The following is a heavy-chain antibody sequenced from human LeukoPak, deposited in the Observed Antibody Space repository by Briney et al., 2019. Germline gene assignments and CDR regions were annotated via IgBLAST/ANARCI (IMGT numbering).Heavy chain of an antibody. V-gene: IGHV4-61*02. CDR1: GGPISSGSYY. J-gene: IGHJ4*02. CDR2: IYTSGST. Sequence: SETLSLTCTVSGGPISSGSYYWGWIRQPAGKGLEWIGRIYTSGSTNYNPSLKSRVTISVDTSKNQFSLKLSSVTAADTAVYYCARESSPCYYDSSPGINIDYWGQGTLVTVSS. CDR3: ARESSPCYYDSSPGINIDY. D-gene: IGHD3-22*01.